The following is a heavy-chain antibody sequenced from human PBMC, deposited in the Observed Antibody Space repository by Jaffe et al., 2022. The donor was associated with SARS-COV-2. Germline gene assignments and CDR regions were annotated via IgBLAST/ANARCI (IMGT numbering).Heavy chain of an antibody. CDR2: ISASGSST. Sequence: EVQLLESGGGLVQPGGSLRLSCAASGFTFSSYAMSWVRQAPGKGLEWVSAISASGSSTYYADSVKGRFTISRDSSKNTLYLQMNSLRAEDTAVYYCAKGLAGRAAAYDYWGQGTLVTVSS. V-gene: IGHV3-23*01. CDR1: GFTFSSYA. CDR3: AKGLAGRAAAYDY. D-gene: IGHD6-13*01. J-gene: IGHJ4*02.